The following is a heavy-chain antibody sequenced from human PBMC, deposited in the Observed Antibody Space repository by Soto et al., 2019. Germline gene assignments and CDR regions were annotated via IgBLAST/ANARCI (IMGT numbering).Heavy chain of an antibody. CDR1: GYTFTGYY. Sequence: GASVKVSCKASGYTFTGYYMHWVRQAPGQGLEWMGWIDPNSGGTNYAQKFQGWVTMTRDTSISTAYMELSRLRSDDTAVYYCARSIRRAGYAYDYWGQGTLVTVSS. CDR2: IDPNSGGT. D-gene: IGHD5-12*01. J-gene: IGHJ4*02. V-gene: IGHV1-2*04. CDR3: ARSIRRAGYAYDY.